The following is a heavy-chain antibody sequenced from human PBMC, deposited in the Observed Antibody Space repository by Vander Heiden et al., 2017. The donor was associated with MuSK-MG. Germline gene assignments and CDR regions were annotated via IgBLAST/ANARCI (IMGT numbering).Heavy chain of an antibody. CDR2: IWYDGSNK. CDR3: ASLNYGDYVGDAFDI. D-gene: IGHD4-17*01. J-gene: IGHJ3*02. V-gene: IGHV3-33*01. CDR1: GFTFSGYG. Sequence: QVQLVASGGGVVQPGRSLRLSCAASGFTFSGYGMHWVRQAPGKGLEWVAVIWYDGSNKYYADSVKGRFTISRDNSKNTLYLQMNSLRAEDTAVYYCASLNYGDYVGDAFDIWGQGTMVTVSS.